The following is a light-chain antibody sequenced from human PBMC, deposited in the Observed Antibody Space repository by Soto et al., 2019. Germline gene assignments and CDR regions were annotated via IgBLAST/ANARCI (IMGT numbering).Light chain of an antibody. V-gene: IGKV3-15*01. CDR3: QQFHHSPWT. CDR2: DAS. Sequence: EFVLTESPGTLSLSPGERATLSCRASQTVRNNYLAWYQQKPGQAPRLLIYDASTRATGIPARFSGRGSGTEFTLTISGLQSEDFAVYYCQQFHHSPWTFGQGTKVDI. J-gene: IGKJ1*01. CDR1: QTVRNN.